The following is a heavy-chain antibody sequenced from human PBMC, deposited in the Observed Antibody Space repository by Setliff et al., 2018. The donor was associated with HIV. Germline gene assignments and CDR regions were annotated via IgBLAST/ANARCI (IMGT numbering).Heavy chain of an antibody. CDR2: INKDTTTT. J-gene: IGHJ4*02. Sequence: GGSLRLSCAASGFTFSRYWMHWVRQAPGQGLVWVSGINKDTTTTTYADSVKGRFSISRDNAKNTLYLQMNGLRGEDTAVYYCAMFSSSSGWGQGTQVTVSS. V-gene: IGHV3-74*01. CDR3: AMFSSSSG. D-gene: IGHD6-6*01. CDR1: GFTFSRYW.